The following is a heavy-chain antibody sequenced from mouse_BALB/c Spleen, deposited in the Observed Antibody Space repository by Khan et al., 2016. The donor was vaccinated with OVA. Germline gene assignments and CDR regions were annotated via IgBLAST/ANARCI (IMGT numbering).Heavy chain of an antibody. Sequence: QVQLKQSGAELARPGASVKMSCTASGYTFTSYTIHWIKKRPGQGLALIGYINPSNGYTNYNQKFKDKATLTTDKSSTTAYLQLSSLTSDDSAVYNCVRDGAYHRNDGWFAYWGQGTLVTVSA. D-gene: IGHD2-14*01. CDR3: VRDGAYHRNDGWFAY. J-gene: IGHJ3*01. V-gene: IGHV1-4*01. CDR2: INPSNGYT. CDR1: GYTFTSYT.